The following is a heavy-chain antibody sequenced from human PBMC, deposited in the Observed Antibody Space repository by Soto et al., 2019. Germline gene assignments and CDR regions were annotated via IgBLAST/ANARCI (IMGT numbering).Heavy chain of an antibody. D-gene: IGHD3-9*01. CDR2: IYYSGST. CDR1: GCSISSGGYC. J-gene: IGHJ5*02. V-gene: IGHV4-31*03. Sequence: PSETLSLTCTVSGCSISSGGYCWSWIRQHPGKGLEWIGYIYYSGSTYYNPSLKSRVTISVDTSKHQFSLKLSSVTAADTAVYYCARAKNDILTGYPNWFDPWGQGTLVTVSS. CDR3: ARAKNDILTGYPNWFDP.